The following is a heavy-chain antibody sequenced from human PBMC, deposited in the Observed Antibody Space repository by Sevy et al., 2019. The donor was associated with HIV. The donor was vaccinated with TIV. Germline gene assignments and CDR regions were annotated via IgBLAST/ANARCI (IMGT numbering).Heavy chain of an antibody. CDR1: GFTFSKYS. V-gene: IGHV3-23*01. J-gene: IGHJ4*02. D-gene: IGHD2-8*01. Sequence: GGSLRLSCAASGFTFSKYSMSWVRQPPGKGLEWVSTLSFGCGEINYADSVKGRFTSSRDNSKSSVCLQMNNLRPEDTAVYYCAREGCTKPHDYWGQGTLVTVSS. CDR3: AREGCTKPHDY. CDR2: LSFGCGEI.